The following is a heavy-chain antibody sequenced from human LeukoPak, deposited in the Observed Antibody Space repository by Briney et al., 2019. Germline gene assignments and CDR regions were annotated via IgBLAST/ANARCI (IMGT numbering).Heavy chain of an antibody. CDR1: GGSISSYF. D-gene: IGHD6-6*01. CDR2: IYYSGST. CDR3: AKDGAYSSSWGAIAGFDY. V-gene: IGHV4-59*01. Sequence: SETLSLTCTVSGGSISSYFWSWIRQPPGKGLEWIGYIYYSGSTNYNPSLKSRVTISVDTSKNKFFLKLTSVTAADTAVYYCAKDGAYSSSWGAIAGFDYWGQGTLVTVSS. J-gene: IGHJ4*02.